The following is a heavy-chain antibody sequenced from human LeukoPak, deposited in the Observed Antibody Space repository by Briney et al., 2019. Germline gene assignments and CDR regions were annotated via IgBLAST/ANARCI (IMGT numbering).Heavy chain of an antibody. Sequence: SQTLSLTCTVSGGSISSGGYYWSWIRQHPGKGLEWIGYIYYSGSTYYNPSLKSRVTILVDTSKNQFSLKLSSVTAADTAVYYCASTSYYGSGTQMDFWGQGTTVTVSS. CDR2: IYYSGST. CDR3: ASTSYYGSGTQMDF. CDR1: GGSISSGGYY. J-gene: IGHJ6*02. D-gene: IGHD3-10*01. V-gene: IGHV4-31*03.